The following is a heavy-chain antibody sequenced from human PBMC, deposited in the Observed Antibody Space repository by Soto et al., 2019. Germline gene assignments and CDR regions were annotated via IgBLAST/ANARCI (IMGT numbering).Heavy chain of an antibody. CDR1: GFTFKNYD. Sequence: EVQLLESGGGLVQPGGSLRLSCAASGFTFKNYDMNWVRQAPGRGLEWVSVIGSGGAPTYYADSVKGRFTISRDNSKNTVYLQKDNLRAEDNAVYYCAQARVEYDSSGYYLRPYGNWGKGTQVTVSS. CDR3: AQARVEYDSSGYYLRPYGN. J-gene: IGHJ4*02. V-gene: IGHV3-23*01. CDR2: IGSGGAPT. D-gene: IGHD3-22*01.